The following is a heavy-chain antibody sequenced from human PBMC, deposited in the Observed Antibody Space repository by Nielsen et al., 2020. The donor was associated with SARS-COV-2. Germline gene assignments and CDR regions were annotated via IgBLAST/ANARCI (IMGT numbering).Heavy chain of an antibody. Sequence: GESLKISCTTSGLTFSRSIMAWVRQAPGKGLELCSSIHRSGDETHYAGFAKGRFTISRDNSQNTVYLQMNSVRSEDTAIYYCAKEVWFGELLTLDYWGQGALVTVSS. CDR2: IHRSGDET. V-gene: IGHV3-23*01. J-gene: IGHJ4*02. CDR1: GLTFSRSI. D-gene: IGHD3-10*01. CDR3: AKEVWFGELLTLDY.